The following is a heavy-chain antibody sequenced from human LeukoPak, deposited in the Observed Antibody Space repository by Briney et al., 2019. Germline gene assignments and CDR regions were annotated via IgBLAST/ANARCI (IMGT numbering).Heavy chain of an antibody. V-gene: IGHV3-21*01. CDR3: ARDQIAVAGHAFDI. J-gene: IGHJ3*02. D-gene: IGHD6-19*01. CDR1: GFTFSSYS. Sequence: GSLRLSCAASGFTFSSYSMNWVRQAPGKGLEWVSSISSSSSYIYYADSVKGRFTISRDNAKNSLYLQMNSLRAEDTAVYYCARDQIAVAGHAFDIWGQGTMVTVSS. CDR2: ISSSSSYI.